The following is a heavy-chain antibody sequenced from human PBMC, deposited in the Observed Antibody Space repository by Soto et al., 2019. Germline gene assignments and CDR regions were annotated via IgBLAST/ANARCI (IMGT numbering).Heavy chain of an antibody. CDR1: GFTFSTYG. V-gene: IGHV3-30*18. Sequence: QVQLVESGGGVVQPGRSLRLSCAASGFTFSTYGMHWVRQAPGKGLEWVAVISYDGSNKYYADSVKGRFTISRDNSKNTLYLQMNSLRAEDTVVYYCAKDDCISTSCYYFDYWGQGTLVTVSS. CDR2: ISYDGSNK. J-gene: IGHJ4*02. CDR3: AKDDCISTSCYYFDY. D-gene: IGHD2-2*01.